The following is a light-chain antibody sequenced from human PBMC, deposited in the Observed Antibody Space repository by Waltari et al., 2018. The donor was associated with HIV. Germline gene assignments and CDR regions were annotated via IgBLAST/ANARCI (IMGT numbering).Light chain of an antibody. V-gene: IGLV3-21*04. CDR3: QVWDSSSDHPGVV. CDR1: NIGSKS. J-gene: IGLJ2*01. Sequence: SYVLTQPPSVSVAPGKTARITCGGNNIGSKSVHWYQQKPGQAPMLVIYYDSDRPSGIPERVAGSNSGNTATLTISRGEAGDEADEYCQVWDSSSDHPGVVVGGGTKLTVL. CDR2: YDS.